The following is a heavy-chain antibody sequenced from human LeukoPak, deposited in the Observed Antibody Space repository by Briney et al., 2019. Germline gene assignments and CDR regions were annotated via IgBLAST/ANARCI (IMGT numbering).Heavy chain of an antibody. CDR3: AKPSRSSWFGPYFFDY. J-gene: IGHJ4*02. V-gene: IGHV3-30*18. CDR1: GFTFSSYG. D-gene: IGHD6-13*01. CDR2: ISYDGSNR. Sequence: GRSLRLSCAASGFTFSSYGMHWVRQAPGKGLEWVAVISYDGSNRYYADSVKGRFTISRDNSKNMLYLQMNSLRAEDTAVYYCAKPSRSSWFGPYFFDYWGQGTLVTVSS.